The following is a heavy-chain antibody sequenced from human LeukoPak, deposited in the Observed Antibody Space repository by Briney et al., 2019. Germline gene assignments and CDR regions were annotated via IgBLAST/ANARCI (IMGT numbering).Heavy chain of an antibody. J-gene: IGHJ4*02. Sequence: SVKVSCKASGGTFSSYAISWVRQAPGQGLEWMGGIIPIFGTANYAQKFQGRVTITADESTSTAYTELSSLRSEDTAVYYCARGGSSGYVYYFDYWGQGTLVTVSS. V-gene: IGHV1-69*01. D-gene: IGHD5-12*01. CDR2: IIPIFGTA. CDR3: ARGGSSGYVYYFDY. CDR1: GGTFSSYA.